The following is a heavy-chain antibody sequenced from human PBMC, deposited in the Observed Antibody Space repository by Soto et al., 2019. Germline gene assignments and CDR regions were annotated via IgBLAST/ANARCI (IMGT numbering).Heavy chain of an antibody. Sequence: LRLSCTASGFTFGDYAMSWVRQAPGKGLEWVGFIRSKAYGGTTEYAASVKGRFTISRDDSKSIAYLQMNSLKTEDTAVYYCTRVFSWYSGMDVWGQGTTVTVSS. J-gene: IGHJ6*02. D-gene: IGHD2-21*01. CDR2: IRSKAYGGTT. V-gene: IGHV3-49*04. CDR3: TRVFSWYSGMDV. CDR1: GFTFGDYA.